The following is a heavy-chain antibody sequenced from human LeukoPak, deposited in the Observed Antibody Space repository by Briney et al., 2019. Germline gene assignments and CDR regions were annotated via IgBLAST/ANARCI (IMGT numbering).Heavy chain of an antibody. V-gene: IGHV4-30-4*01. J-gene: IGHJ4*02. Sequence: SETLSLTCTVSGGSISSGDYYWSWIRQPPGKGLEWIGYIYYSGSTYYNPSLKSRVTISVDTSKNQFSLKLSSVTAADTAVYYCARAEVATTTPGDYWGQGTLVTVSS. CDR3: ARAEVATTTPGDY. D-gene: IGHD5-12*01. CDR2: IYYSGST. CDR1: GGSISSGDYY.